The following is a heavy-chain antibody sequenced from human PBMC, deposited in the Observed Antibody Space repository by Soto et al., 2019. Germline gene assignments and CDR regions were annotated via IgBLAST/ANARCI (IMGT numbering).Heavy chain of an antibody. J-gene: IGHJ4*02. Sequence: EVQVVESGGGLVQPGGSLTLSCVVSGSTIDDYAMHWVRQVPGKGLEWVSGIFWVGGGTGYADSVKGRFTISRDRAKNSLSLQMNSLRVEDTAFYYCARGTIFGVAHRYHFDSWGQGTLVTVSS. D-gene: IGHD3-3*01. V-gene: IGHV3-9*01. CDR2: IFWVGGGT. CDR1: GSTIDDYA. CDR3: ARGTIFGVAHRYHFDS.